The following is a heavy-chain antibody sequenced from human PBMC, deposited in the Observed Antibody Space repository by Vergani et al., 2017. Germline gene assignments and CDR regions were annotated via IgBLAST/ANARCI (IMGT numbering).Heavy chain of an antibody. D-gene: IGHD1-26*01. J-gene: IGHJ4*02. CDR1: GGSISSSSYY. Sequence: QLQLQESGPGLVKPSETLSLTCTVSGGSISSSSYYWGWIRQPPGKGLEWIGSIYYSGSTYYNPSLKSRVTISVDTSKNQFSLKLSSVTAADTAVYYCARDPTLYSGSSSGXFDYWGQGTLVTVSS. V-gene: IGHV4-39*07. CDR3: ARDPTLYSGSSSGXFDY. CDR2: IYYSGST.